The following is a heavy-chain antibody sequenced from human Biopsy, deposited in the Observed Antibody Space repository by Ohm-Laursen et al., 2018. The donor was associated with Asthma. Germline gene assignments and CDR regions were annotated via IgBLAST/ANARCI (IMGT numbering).Heavy chain of an antibody. CDR1: GYNFISFA. J-gene: IGHJ3*01. V-gene: IGHV1-3*04. D-gene: IGHD3-9*01. CDR2: VNTGNGDT. CDR3: ARTYYDFLTGQVKDVFGV. Sequence: GASVKVSCKASGYNFISFAIHWVRQAPGQRLEWMGWVNTGNGDTKYSQKFQGRVTITRDTSASTAYMELRSLRSEDTDTYYCARTYYDFLTGQVKDVFGVWGQGTMVTVSS.